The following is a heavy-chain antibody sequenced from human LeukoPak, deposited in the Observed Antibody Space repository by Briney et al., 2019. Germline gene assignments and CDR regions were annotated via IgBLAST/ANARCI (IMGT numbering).Heavy chain of an antibody. CDR1: GGTFTSYA. J-gene: IGHJ4*02. D-gene: IGHD1-26*01. Sequence: SVKVSRKASGGTFTSYAISWVRQAPGQGLEWMGGIIPIFGTANYAQKFQGRVTITADKSTSTAYMELSSLRSEDTAVYYCARHRGSDNPFDYWGQGTLVTVSS. CDR2: IIPIFGTA. V-gene: IGHV1-69*06. CDR3: ARHRGSDNPFDY.